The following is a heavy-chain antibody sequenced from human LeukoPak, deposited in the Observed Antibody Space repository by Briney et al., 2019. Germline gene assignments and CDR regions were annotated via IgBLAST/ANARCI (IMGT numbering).Heavy chain of an antibody. CDR3: AKIPTSGYRYFDY. Sequence: GGSLRLSCAASGFTFDDYAMHWVRQAPGKGLEWVSGISWNSGSIGYADSVKGRFTISRDNAKNTLYLQMNSLRAEDTAVYYCAKIPTSGYRYFDYWGQGTLVTVSS. CDR2: ISWNSGSI. V-gene: IGHV3-9*01. CDR1: GFTFDDYA. D-gene: IGHD3-22*01. J-gene: IGHJ4*02.